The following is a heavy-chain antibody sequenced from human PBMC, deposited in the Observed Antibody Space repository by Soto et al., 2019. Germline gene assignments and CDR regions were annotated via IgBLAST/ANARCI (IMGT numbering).Heavy chain of an antibody. Sequence: GGSLRLCCAASGFTFSDYYMSWIRQAPGKGLEWVSYISSSSSYTNYADSVKGRFTISRDNAKNSLYLQMNSLRAEDTAVYYCARADFWSGYSPFYYGMDVWGQGTTVTVSS. CDR3: ARADFWSGYSPFYYGMDV. D-gene: IGHD3-3*01. CDR2: ISSSSSYT. V-gene: IGHV3-11*06. J-gene: IGHJ6*02. CDR1: GFTFSDYY.